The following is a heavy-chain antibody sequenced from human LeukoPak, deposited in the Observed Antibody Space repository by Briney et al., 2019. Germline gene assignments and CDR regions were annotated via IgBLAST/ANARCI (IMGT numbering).Heavy chain of an antibody. CDR1: GYTFTSYG. J-gene: IGHJ4*02. CDR2: ISASNFNT. CDR3: ARYYDSTGYYYFDY. V-gene: IGHV1-18*01. Sequence: ASVKVSCKASGYTFTSYGISWVRQAPGQGLEWMGGISASNFNTNYAQKLQGTGTTTTATSKSTAYMELRSVRSDDPAVYYCARYYDSTGYYYFDYWGQGTLVTVSS. D-gene: IGHD3-22*01.